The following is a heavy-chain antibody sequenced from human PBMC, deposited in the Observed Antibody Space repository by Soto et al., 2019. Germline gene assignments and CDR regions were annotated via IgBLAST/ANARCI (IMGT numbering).Heavy chain of an antibody. CDR1: GGSISSGGYY. Sequence: SETLSLTCTVSGGSISSGGYYWSWIRQHPGKGLEWIGYIYYSGSTYYNPSLKSRVTISVDTSKNQFSLKLSSVTAADTAVYYCARFSRFCSSTSCYTFDYWGQGTLVTVSS. D-gene: IGHD2-2*02. V-gene: IGHV4-31*03. CDR3: ARFSRFCSSTSCYTFDY. J-gene: IGHJ4*02. CDR2: IYYSGST.